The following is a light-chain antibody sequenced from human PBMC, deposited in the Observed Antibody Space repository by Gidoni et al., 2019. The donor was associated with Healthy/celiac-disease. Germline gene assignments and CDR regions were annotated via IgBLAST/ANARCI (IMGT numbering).Light chain of an antibody. CDR1: QSLLHSNGYNY. J-gene: IGKJ1*01. Sequence: DIVMTQSPLSLPVTPGEPASISCRSSQSLLHSNGYNYLGWYLQKPGQSPQLLIYLGSNRASGVPDRFSGSVSGTDFTLKISRVEAEDVGVYYCMQALQTPWTFGQGTKVEIK. CDR2: LGS. V-gene: IGKV2-28*01. CDR3: MQALQTPWT.